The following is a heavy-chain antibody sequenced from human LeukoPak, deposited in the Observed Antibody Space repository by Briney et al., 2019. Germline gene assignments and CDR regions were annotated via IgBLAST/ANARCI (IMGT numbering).Heavy chain of an antibody. J-gene: IGHJ4*02. CDR2: INPNSGGT. Sequence: ASVKVSCKASGYTFTGYYTLWVRQAPGQGLEWMGWINPNSGGTNYAQKFQSRVTMTRDTSISTAYMELSRLRSDDTAVYYCAREYGGSGRDYWGQGTLVTVSS. CDR3: AREYGGSGRDY. CDR1: GYTFTGYY. V-gene: IGHV1-2*02. D-gene: IGHD4-23*01.